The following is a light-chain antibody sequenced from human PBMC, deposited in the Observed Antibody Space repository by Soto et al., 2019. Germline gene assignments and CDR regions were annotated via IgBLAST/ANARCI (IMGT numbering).Light chain of an antibody. CDR1: TSNLGSHF. V-gene: IGLV1-47*02. Sequence: QSVLTQPPSVSGTPGQRVTISCSGSTSNLGSHFVYWYQQLPGTAPKLLIYNNNQRPSGVPDRFSGSKSGTSASLAISGLRSDDESDYYCAAWDDSLSGPVFGGGTKVTVL. J-gene: IGLJ3*02. CDR3: AAWDDSLSGPV. CDR2: NNN.